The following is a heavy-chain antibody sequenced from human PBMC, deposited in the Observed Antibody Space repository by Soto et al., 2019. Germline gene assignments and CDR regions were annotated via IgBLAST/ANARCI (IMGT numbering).Heavy chain of an antibody. CDR3: ARTSGIAVAGISMRAFDI. D-gene: IGHD6-19*01. Sequence: PSETLSLTCAVYGGSFSGYYWSWIRQPPGKGLEWIGEINHSGSTNYNPSLKSRVTISVDTSKNQFSLKLSSVTAADTAVYYCARTSGIAVAGISMRAFDIWGQGTMVTVSS. V-gene: IGHV4-34*01. CDR2: INHSGST. J-gene: IGHJ3*02. CDR1: GGSFSGYY.